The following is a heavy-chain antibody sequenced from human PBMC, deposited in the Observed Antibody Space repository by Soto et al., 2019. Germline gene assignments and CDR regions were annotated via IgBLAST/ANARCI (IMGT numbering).Heavy chain of an antibody. CDR1: GFTFSNAW. J-gene: IGHJ4*02. D-gene: IGHD2-15*01. V-gene: IGHV3-15*07. Sequence: EVQLVESGGGLVEPGGSLRLSCAASGFTFSNAWVNWVRQAPGKGLEWVGRIKSKTDGGTTDYAAPVKGTFTISRDDSKSTLYLQMNSLKAEDTAVYYCSGGSGLTRGFDYWGQGTLVTVSS. CDR2: IKSKTDGGTT. CDR3: SGGSGLTRGFDY.